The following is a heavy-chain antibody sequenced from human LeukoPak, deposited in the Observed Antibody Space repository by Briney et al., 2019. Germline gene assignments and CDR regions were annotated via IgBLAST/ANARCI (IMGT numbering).Heavy chain of an antibody. V-gene: IGHV3-53*01. CDR1: GFIVSDKY. J-gene: IGHJ3*02. CDR2: IYSGGST. D-gene: IGHD6-6*01. CDR3: ARIYSSSMAFDI. Sequence: GGSLRLSCAASGFIVSDKYMSWVRQAPGKGLEWVSVIYSGGSTHYADSVKGRFTISRDNSKNTLYLQMNSLRAEDTAVYHCARIYSSSMAFDIWGQGTMVTVSS.